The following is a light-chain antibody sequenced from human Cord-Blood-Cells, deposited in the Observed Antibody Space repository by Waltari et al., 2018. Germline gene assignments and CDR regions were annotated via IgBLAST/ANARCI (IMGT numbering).Light chain of an antibody. Sequence: EIVLTQYPGTLTLSPGERAPLSCRASQSVSSSYLAWYQQKPGQAPRLLIYGASSRDTGIPDRFSGSGSGTDFTLTISRLEPEDFAVYYCQQYGSSPHSFGQGTKLEIK. J-gene: IGKJ2*03. V-gene: IGKV3-20*01. CDR1: QSVSSSY. CDR3: QQYGSSPHS. CDR2: GAS.